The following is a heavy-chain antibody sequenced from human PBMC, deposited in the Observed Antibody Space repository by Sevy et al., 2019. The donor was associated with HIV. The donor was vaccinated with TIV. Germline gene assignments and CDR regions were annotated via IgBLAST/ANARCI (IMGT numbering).Heavy chain of an antibody. Sequence: SETLSLTCTVSGSSISGFSWSWIRQPPGKGLEWIGYFYNSGRTNYNPSLKSRVTISVDTSKNQFSLKLNSVTAADTAVYYCARAHTSGLFHYWGQGTLVTVSS. CDR2: FYNSGRT. CDR1: GSSISGFS. D-gene: IGHD6-19*01. J-gene: IGHJ4*02. CDR3: ARAHTSGLFHY. V-gene: IGHV4-59*08.